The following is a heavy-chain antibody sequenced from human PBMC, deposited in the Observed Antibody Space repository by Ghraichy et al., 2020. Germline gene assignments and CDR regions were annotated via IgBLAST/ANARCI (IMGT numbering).Heavy chain of an antibody. CDR1: GGSISSGSYY. CDR2: VYTSGSS. V-gene: IGHV4-61*02. Sequence: SETLSLTCTVSGGSISSGSYYWSWIRQPAGKGLEWIGRVYTSGSSNYNPSLKSRVAMSVDTSKNQFSLTVSSVTAADTAMYYCARARGYSGYDGTYYYYDMDVWGKGTTVTVSS. CDR3: ARARGYSGYDGTYYYYDMDV. D-gene: IGHD5-12*01. J-gene: IGHJ6*03.